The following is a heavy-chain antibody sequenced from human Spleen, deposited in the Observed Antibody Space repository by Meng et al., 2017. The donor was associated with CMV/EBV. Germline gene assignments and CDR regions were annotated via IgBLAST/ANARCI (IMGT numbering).Heavy chain of an antibody. D-gene: IGHD1-26*01. CDR2: INPNSGGT. Sequence: ASVKVSCKTSGYTFTAYYVHWVRQAPGQGLEWMGWINPNSGGTNYAQKFQGRVTMTRDTSISTAHMELRRLRIDDTAVYYCARAWGRYSGSYYDYWGQGTLVTVSS. V-gene: IGHV1-2*02. CDR1: GYTFTAYY. J-gene: IGHJ4*02. CDR3: ARAWGRYSGSYYDY.